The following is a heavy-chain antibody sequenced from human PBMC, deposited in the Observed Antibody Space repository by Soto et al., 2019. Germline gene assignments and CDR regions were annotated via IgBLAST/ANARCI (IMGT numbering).Heavy chain of an antibody. D-gene: IGHD6-25*01. CDR2: MNPHSGKT. V-gene: IGHV1-8*01. CDR1: GYTFTSYD. Sequence: QVQLVHSGAEVKKPGASVKVSCKASGYTFTSYDINWVRQATGQGLEWMGWMNPHSGKTGYAQKFQGRVTMTRNTSISTAYMELSSLTSEDTAVYYCARRRVPAAAEIGMDVWGQGTTVTVSS. CDR3: ARRRVPAAAEIGMDV. J-gene: IGHJ6*02.